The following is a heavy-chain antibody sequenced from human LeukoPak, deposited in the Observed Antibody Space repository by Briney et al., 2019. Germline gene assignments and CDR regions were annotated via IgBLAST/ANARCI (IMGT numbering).Heavy chain of an antibody. CDR2: INHSGST. Sequence: PSETLSLTCAVYGGSFSGYYWSWIRQPPGKGLEWIGEINHSGSTNYNPSLKSRVTISVDTSKNQFSLKLSSVTAADTAVYYCARSAYCSSTSCYKATRGYFDYWGQGTLVTVPS. J-gene: IGHJ4*02. CDR1: GGSFSGYY. V-gene: IGHV4-34*01. CDR3: ARSAYCSSTSCYKATRGYFDY. D-gene: IGHD2-2*02.